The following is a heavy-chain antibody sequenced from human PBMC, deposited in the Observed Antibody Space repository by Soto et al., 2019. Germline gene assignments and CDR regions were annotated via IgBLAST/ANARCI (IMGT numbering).Heavy chain of an antibody. CDR2: INSDGSST. CDR1: GFTFSSYW. CDR3: AREKSNTLDY. J-gene: IGHJ4*02. V-gene: IGHV3-74*01. Sequence: HPGGSLRLSCAASGFTFSSYWMHWVRQAPGKGLVWVSRINSDGSSTYYADSVKGRFTISRHNSKNTLYLQMNSLRAEDTAVYYCAREKSNTLDYWGQGTLVTVSS.